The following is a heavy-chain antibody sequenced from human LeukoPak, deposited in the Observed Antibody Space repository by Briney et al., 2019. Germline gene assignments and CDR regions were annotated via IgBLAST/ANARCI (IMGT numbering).Heavy chain of an antibody. J-gene: IGHJ3*02. CDR1: EYTFTDYY. CDR3: ARDSGLYPAYAFDI. D-gene: IGHD1-26*01. CDR2: IDPNTGDT. Sequence: GASVKVSCKASEYTFTDYYIHWVRQAPGQGLEWMGWIDPNTGDTNYAQKFQGRVTVTRDTSISTAYMELSRLSSDDTAVFYCARDSGLYPAYAFDIWGQGTMVAVSS. V-gene: IGHV1-2*02.